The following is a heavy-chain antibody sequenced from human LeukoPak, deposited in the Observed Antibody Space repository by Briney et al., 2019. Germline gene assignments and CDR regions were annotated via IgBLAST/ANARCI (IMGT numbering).Heavy chain of an antibody. CDR1: GFTFSNYN. J-gene: IGHJ6*03. D-gene: IGHD1-26*01. CDR2: ITRSGTYI. V-gene: IGHV3-21*01. Sequence: GGSLRLSCAASGFTFSNYNMNWVRQAPGKAMEWVSSITRSGTYIFYADSVKGRFTISRDNSKNSLYLQMDSLGPDDTAVYYCARDPYSGSYGNEYYYYMDVWGKGTTVTISS. CDR3: ARDPYSGSYGNEYYYYMDV.